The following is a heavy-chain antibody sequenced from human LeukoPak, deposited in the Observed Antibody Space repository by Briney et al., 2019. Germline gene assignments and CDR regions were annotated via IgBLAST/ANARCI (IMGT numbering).Heavy chain of an antibody. CDR2: IDGSGGNT. CDR1: GFTFSRYA. J-gene: IGHJ4*02. D-gene: IGHD4-17*01. CDR3: AKDSSVPYGITN. V-gene: IGHV3-23*01. Sequence: PGGSLRLPCVASGFTFSRYAMSWVRQAPGKGLEWVSAIDGSGGNTFYADSVKGRFTISRDNYKNTLFLHMNSLRAEDTAVYFCAKDSSVPYGITNWGQGTLVTVS.